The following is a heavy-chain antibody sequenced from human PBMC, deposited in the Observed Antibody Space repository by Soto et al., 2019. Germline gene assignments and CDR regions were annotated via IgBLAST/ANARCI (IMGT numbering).Heavy chain of an antibody. J-gene: IGHJ5*02. Sequence: LSLTCAVYGGSFSGYYWSWIRQPPGKGLEWIGEVNHSGSTNYNPSLKSRVTISVDTSKNQFSLKLSSVTAADTAVYYCARGWSGLVIIRFDPWGQGTLVTVSS. CDR1: GGSFSGYY. CDR3: ARGWSGLVIIRFDP. D-gene: IGHD3-9*01. V-gene: IGHV4-34*01. CDR2: VNHSGST.